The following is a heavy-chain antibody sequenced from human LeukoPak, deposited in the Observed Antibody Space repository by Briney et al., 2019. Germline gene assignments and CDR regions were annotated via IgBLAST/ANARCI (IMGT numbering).Heavy chain of an antibody. Sequence: ASVKVSCKASGYTFTSYAMHWVRQAPGQRLEWMGIINPSGGSTSYAQKFQGRVTMTSDTSTSTVYMELSSLRSEDTAVYYCARPYCGGDCLFDYWGQGTLVTVSS. V-gene: IGHV1-46*01. CDR2: INPSGGST. CDR3: ARPYCGGDCLFDY. J-gene: IGHJ4*02. CDR1: GYTFTSYA. D-gene: IGHD2-21*02.